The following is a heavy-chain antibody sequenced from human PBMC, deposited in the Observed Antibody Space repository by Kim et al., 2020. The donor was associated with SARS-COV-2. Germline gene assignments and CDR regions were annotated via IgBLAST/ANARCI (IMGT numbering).Heavy chain of an antibody. CDR3: ARIRTGY. D-gene: IGHD1-1*01. CDR2: ISDSSTI. V-gene: IGHV3-48*02. J-gene: IGHJ4*02. Sequence: GGSLRLSCAASGFTFSDYSMNWVRQAPGKGLEWVAYISDSSTIYYADSVKGRFTISRENAKNSLYLQMNSMREEDKAVYYCARIRTGYWGQGTLVTVSS. CDR1: GFTFSDYS.